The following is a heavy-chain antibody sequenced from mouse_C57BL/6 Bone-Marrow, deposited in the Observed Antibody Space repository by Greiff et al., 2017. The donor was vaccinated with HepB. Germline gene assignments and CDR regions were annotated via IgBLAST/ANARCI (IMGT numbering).Heavy chain of an antibody. CDR2: IYPGSGNT. CDR1: GYTFTDYY. J-gene: IGHJ1*03. V-gene: IGHV1-76*01. Sequence: QVQLKESGAELVRPGASVKLSCKASGYTFTDYYINWVKQRPGQGLEWIARIYPGSGNTYYNEKFKGKATLTAEKSSSTAYMQLSSLTSEDSAVYFCARTPYYYGSRTYWYFDVWGTGTTVTVSS. CDR3: ARTPYYYGSRTYWYFDV. D-gene: IGHD1-1*01.